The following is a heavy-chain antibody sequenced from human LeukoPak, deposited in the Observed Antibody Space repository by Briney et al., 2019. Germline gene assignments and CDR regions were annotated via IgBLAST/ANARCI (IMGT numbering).Heavy chain of an antibody. V-gene: IGHV1-8*01. J-gene: IGHJ4*02. CDR3: TRGSLSGSSRDY. CDR2: MNPDTGDT. D-gene: IGHD1-26*01. CDR1: GYTFTGYD. Sequence: ASVKVSCKASGYTFTGYDINWVRQATGQGLEWMGWMNPDTGDTGYAQKFQGRVTMTRNTSVDTAYMELSGLRSEDSAVYYCTRGSLSGSSRDYWGQGTLVTVSS.